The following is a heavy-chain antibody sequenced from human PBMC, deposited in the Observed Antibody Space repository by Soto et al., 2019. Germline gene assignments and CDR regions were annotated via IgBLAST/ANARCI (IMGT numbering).Heavy chain of an antibody. CDR3: AKDAGDYEYFQH. CDR2: ISWNSGSI. J-gene: IGHJ1*01. V-gene: IGHV3-9*01. Sequence: PWGSLRLSCAASGFTFYDYAIRFVRQAPGKGLEWVSGISWNSGSIGYADSVKGRFTISRDNAKNSLYLQMNSLRAEDTALYYCAKDAGDYEYFQHWGQGTLVTVSS. D-gene: IGHD4-17*01. CDR1: GFTFYDYA.